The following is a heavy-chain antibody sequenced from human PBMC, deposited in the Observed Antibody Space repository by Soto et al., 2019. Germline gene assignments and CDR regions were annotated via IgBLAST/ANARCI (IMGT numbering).Heavy chain of an antibody. CDR2: ISYDGSNK. J-gene: IGHJ3*02. D-gene: IGHD3-3*01. V-gene: IGHV3-30*18. CDR3: AKEDVLNVLRFFGPRLDAFDI. Sequence: GGSLRLSCAASGFTFSSYGMHWVRQAPGKGLEWVAVISYDGSNKYYADSVKGRFTISRDNSKNTPYLQMNSLRAEDTAVYYCAKEDVLNVLRFFGPRLDAFDIWGQGTMVTVSS. CDR1: GFTFSSYG.